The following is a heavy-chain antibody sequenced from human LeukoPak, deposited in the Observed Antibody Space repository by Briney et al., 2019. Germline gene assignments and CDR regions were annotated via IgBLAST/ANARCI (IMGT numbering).Heavy chain of an antibody. CDR2: ISSSSSYI. V-gene: IGHV3-21*01. CDR3: AELGITMIGGV. D-gene: IGHD3-10*02. Sequence: GGSLRLSCAGSGFTFNTYNMNWVRQAPGKGLEWVSSISSSSSYIYYADSVKGRFTISRDNTKNTLYLQMNSLRAEDTAVYYCAELGITMIGGVWGKGTTVTISS. CDR1: GFTFNTYN. J-gene: IGHJ6*04.